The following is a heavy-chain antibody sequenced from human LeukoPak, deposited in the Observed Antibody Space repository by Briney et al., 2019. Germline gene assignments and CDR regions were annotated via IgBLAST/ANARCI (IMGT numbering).Heavy chain of an antibody. J-gene: IGHJ4*02. V-gene: IGHV3-48*02. CDR2: ISSSSTI. CDR3: ARGGAGRYCSGGSCYQREDY. Sequence: GGSLRLSCAASGFTFTSYSMNWVRQAPGKGLEWVSYISSSSTIYYADSVKGRFTISRDNAKNSLYLQMNSLRDEDTAVYYCARGGAGRYCSGGSCYQREDYWGQGTLVTVSS. D-gene: IGHD2-15*01. CDR1: GFTFTSYS.